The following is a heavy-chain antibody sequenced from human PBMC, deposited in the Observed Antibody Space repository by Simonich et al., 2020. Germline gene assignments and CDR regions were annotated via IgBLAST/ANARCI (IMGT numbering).Heavy chain of an antibody. J-gene: IGHJ4*02. D-gene: IGHD2-15*01. CDR1: GYTFTSYG. Sequence: QVQLVQSGAEVKKPGASVKVSCKASGYTFTSYGFSWVRQAPGQVLEWMGWVSAYNGNTNYARKHQGRVTMTTDTSTSTAYMELRSLRSDDTAVYYCARASRGTWWYYYFDYWGQGTLVTVSS. CDR2: VSAYNGNT. CDR3: ARASRGTWWYYYFDY. V-gene: IGHV1-18*01.